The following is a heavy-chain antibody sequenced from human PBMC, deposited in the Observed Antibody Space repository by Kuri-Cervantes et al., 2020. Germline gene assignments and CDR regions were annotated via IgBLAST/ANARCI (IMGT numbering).Heavy chain of an antibody. CDR3: ARCAPYDFWSGYGDYYMDV. CDR2: IWYDGSNK. Sequence: GGSLRLSCAASGFTFSSYAMSWVRQAPGKGLEWVAVIWYDGSNKYYADSVKGRFTISRDNSKNTLYLQMNSLRAEDMAVYYCARCAPYDFWSGYGDYYMDVWGKGTTVTVSS. V-gene: IGHV3-33*08. J-gene: IGHJ6*03. CDR1: GFTFSSYA. D-gene: IGHD3-3*01.